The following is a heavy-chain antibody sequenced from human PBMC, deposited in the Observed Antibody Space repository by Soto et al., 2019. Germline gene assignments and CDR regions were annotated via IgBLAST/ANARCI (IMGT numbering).Heavy chain of an antibody. D-gene: IGHD6-13*01. CDR1: DGSISSSSYY. Sequence: PETLSLTCTVSDGSISSSSYYWGWIRKPPGKGLEWIGSIYYSGSTFYNPSVKGRVTISVDTSKNQFSLKLSSVTAADTAVYYCARQSYSSSWSPTDFDDWGQGTLVTFSS. CDR3: ARQSYSSSWSPTDFDD. V-gene: IGHV4-39*01. J-gene: IGHJ4*02. CDR2: IYYSGST.